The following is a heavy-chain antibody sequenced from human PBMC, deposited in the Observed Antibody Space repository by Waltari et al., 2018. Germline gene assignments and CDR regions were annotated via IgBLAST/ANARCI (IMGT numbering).Heavy chain of an antibody. CDR2: ITPMFGAA. V-gene: IGHV1-69*01. CDR3: AMEGKTYYSQQPYYFDY. CDR1: GGTFGSNA. Sequence: QVQLVQSGAEVKKPGSSVKVSCKASGGTFGSNAISWVRQDPGQGLEWMGGITPMFGAADYAQNFQGRVTITADESTSTAYMELSSLRSEDTAVYYCAMEGKTYYSQQPYYFDYWGQGTLVTVSS. J-gene: IGHJ4*02. D-gene: IGHD3-10*01.